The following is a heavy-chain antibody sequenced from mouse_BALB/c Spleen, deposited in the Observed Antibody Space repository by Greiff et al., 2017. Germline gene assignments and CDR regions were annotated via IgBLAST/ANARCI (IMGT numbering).Heavy chain of an antibody. CDR2: ISSGGGST. CDR1: GFAFSSYD. V-gene: IGHV5-12-1*01. CDR3: ARQYGSIYYGNYGGFAY. D-gene: IGHD2-1*01. J-gene: IGHJ3*01. Sequence: EVQLVESGGGLVKPGGSLKLSCAASGFAFSSYDMSWVRQTPEKRLEWVAYISSGGGSTYYPDTVKGRFTISRDNAKNTLYLQMSSLKSEDTAMYYCARQYGSIYYGNYGGFAYWGQGTLVTVSA.